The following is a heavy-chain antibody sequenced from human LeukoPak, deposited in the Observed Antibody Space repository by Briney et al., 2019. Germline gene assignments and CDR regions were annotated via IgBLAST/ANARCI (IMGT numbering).Heavy chain of an antibody. CDR2: IYDSGNT. J-gene: IGHJ4*02. D-gene: IGHD6-13*01. CDR3: VSSYSNSWYDY. Sequence: SETLSLTCTVSGVSISSGGYYWSWIRQHPGKGLEWIGYIYDSGNTYYNPSLKSRVTISVDTSKNQFPLKLSSVTAADTAVYYCVSSYSNSWYDYWGQGTLVTVSS. V-gene: IGHV4-31*03. CDR1: GVSISSGGYY.